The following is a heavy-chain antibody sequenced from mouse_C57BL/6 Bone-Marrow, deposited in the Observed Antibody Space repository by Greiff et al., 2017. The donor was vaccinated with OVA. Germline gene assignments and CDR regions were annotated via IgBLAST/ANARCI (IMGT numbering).Heavy chain of an antibody. CDR1: GFTFSDFY. Sequence: EVNLVESGGGLVQSGRSLRLSCATSGFTFSDFYMEWVRQAPGKGLEWIAASRNKANDYTTEYSASVKGRFIVSRDTSQSILYLQMNALRAEDTAIYYCARDAYSNYAYWYFDVWGTGTTVTVSS. V-gene: IGHV7-1*01. D-gene: IGHD2-5*01. J-gene: IGHJ1*03. CDR2: SRNKANDYTT. CDR3: ARDAYSNYAYWYFDV.